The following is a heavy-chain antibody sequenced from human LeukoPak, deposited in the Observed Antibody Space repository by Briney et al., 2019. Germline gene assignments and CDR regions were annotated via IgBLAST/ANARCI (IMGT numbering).Heavy chain of an antibody. V-gene: IGHV4-31*11. CDR3: ARAPVATPSEFDY. J-gene: IGHJ4*02. CDR2: ISYGGKA. D-gene: IGHD5-12*01. Sequence: PSETLSLTCAVSGDSISSSGYWWSWIRQHPGKGPEWIGYISYGGKADYNPSLKSRVAISADAPKNQFSLKLSSTTAADTAVYYCARAPVATPSEFDYWGQGTLVTVSS. CDR1: GDSISSSGYW.